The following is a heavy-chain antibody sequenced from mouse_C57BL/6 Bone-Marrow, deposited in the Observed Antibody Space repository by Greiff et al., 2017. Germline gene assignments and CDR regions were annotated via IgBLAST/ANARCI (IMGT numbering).Heavy chain of an antibody. CDR3: ARNYYSNYDYFDY. J-gene: IGHJ2*01. CDR1: GFSLTSYG. V-gene: IGHV2-2*01. Sequence: QVQLKQSGPGLVQPSQSLSITCTVSGFSLTSYGVHWFRQSPGKSLVWLGVIWSGGSTAYNAAFISRLSISKHNSKSQVFFKMNSLQADDTAIYYRARNYYSNYDYFDYWGQGTTLTVSS. D-gene: IGHD2-5*01. CDR2: IWSGGST.